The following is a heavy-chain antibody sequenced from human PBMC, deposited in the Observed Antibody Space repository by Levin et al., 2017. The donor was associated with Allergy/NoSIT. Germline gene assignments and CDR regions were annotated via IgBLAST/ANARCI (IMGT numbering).Heavy chain of an antibody. Sequence: PGGSLRLSCAASGFTFRTYSMHWVRQAPGKGMEWVAAISYDGRNKYHADSVKGRFTISRDNSKNTLYPQMNSLRPEATAVYHCASKYYGAGGDGFGRWFDPWGQGTLVTVSS. CDR2: ISYDGRNK. V-gene: IGHV3-30*04. J-gene: IGHJ5*02. CDR3: ASKYYGAGGDGFGRWFDP. D-gene: IGHD3-10*01. CDR1: GFTFRTYS.